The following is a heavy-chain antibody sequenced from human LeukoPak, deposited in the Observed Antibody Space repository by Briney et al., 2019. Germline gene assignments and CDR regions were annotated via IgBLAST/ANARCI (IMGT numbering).Heavy chain of an antibody. J-gene: IGHJ4*02. CDR3: ARDRELVVPAANGMVFDY. D-gene: IGHD2-2*01. CDR2: TNPNSGGT. CDR1: GYTFTAYY. Sequence: ASVKVSCKASGYTFTAYYMHWERQAPGQGLEWMGWTNPNSGGTNYAQKFQGRVTMTRDTSISTAYMEVSRLRSYDTAVYYCARDRELVVPAANGMVFDYWGQGTLVTVSS. V-gene: IGHV1-2*02.